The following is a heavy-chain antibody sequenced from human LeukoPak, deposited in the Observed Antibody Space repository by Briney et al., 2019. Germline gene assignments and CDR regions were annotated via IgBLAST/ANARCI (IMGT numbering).Heavy chain of an antibody. Sequence: SETLSLTCTVSGGSISSSSYYWGWIRQPPGKGLEWIGSIYYSGSTYYNPSLKSRVTISVDTSKNQFSLKLSSVTAADTAVYYCARDPEYYYDSSGYYHHGAFDIWGQGTMVTVSS. CDR2: IYYSGST. V-gene: IGHV4-39*07. J-gene: IGHJ3*02. D-gene: IGHD3-22*01. CDR3: ARDPEYYYDSSGYYHHGAFDI. CDR1: GGSISSSSYY.